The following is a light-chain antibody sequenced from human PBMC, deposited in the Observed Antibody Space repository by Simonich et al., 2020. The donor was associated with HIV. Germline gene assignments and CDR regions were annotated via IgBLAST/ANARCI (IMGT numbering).Light chain of an antibody. CDR1: PNVSSY. Sequence: EIVLTQSPATLSLSPGERATLSCRASPNVSSYLAWYQHKPGQAPRLLIYDASNRATSIPARFSGSGAGTDFTLTISSLEPEDFAVYYCQQRSNWLTFGGGTKVEIK. CDR2: DAS. J-gene: IGKJ4*01. V-gene: IGKV3-11*01. CDR3: QQRSNWLT.